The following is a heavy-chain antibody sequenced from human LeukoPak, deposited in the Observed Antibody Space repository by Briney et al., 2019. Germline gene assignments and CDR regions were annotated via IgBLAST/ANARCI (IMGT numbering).Heavy chain of an antibody. V-gene: IGHV4-30-4*01. CDR3: ARDSFSAAGTDYFDY. CDR2: IYYSGST. J-gene: IGHJ4*02. Sequence: PSATLSLTCTVSGGSISSGDYYWSWIRQPPGKGLAWIGYIYYSGSTYYNPSLKSRVTISVDTSKNQFSLKLSSVTAADTAVYYCARDSFSAAGTDYFDYWGQGTLVTVSS. CDR1: GGSISSGDYY. D-gene: IGHD6-13*01.